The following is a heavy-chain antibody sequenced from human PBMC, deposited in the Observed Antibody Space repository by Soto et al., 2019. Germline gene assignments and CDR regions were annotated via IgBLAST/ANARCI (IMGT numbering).Heavy chain of an antibody. J-gene: IGHJ1*01. CDR3: ARGGGAYCRGDCYWGAGAKYFQP. CDR2: IIPIFGTA. V-gene: IGHV1-69*13. D-gene: IGHD2-21*02. Sequence: SVKVSCKASGGTFSSYAISWVRQAPGQGLEWMGGIIPIFGTANYAQKFQGRVTITADESTSTAYMVLSSLRSEDTAVYYCARGGGAYCRGDCYWGAGAKYFQPWGRGTLVTVPS. CDR1: GGTFSSYA.